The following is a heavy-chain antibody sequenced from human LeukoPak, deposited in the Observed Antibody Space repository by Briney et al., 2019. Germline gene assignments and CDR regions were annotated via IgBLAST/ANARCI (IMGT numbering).Heavy chain of an antibody. J-gene: IGHJ4*02. D-gene: IGHD3-16*02. V-gene: IGHV3-53*01. CDR3: ALGSVNRYYFDY. CDR2: IYSTGNT. Sequence: GGSLRLSCAASGFTVSSNHINWVRQAPGKGLEWVSVIYSTGNTYYSDSVKGRFTISRDKPSNTVLLQMNSLRAEDTAVYYCALGSVNRYYFDYWGQGTLVTVSS. CDR1: GFTVSSNH.